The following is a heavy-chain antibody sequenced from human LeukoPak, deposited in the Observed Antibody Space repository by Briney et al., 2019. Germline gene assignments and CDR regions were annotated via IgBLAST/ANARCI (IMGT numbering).Heavy chain of an antibody. D-gene: IGHD2-2*01. J-gene: IGHJ4*02. CDR1: GFTFDDYG. CDR3: ARDIVVVPAAISYFDY. Sequence: GGSLRLSCAASGFTFDDYGMSWVRQAPGKGLGWVSGINWNGGSTGYADSVKGRFTISRDNAKNSLYLQMNSLRAEDTALYYCARDIVVVPAAISYFDYWGQGTLVTVSS. CDR2: INWNGGST. V-gene: IGHV3-20*04.